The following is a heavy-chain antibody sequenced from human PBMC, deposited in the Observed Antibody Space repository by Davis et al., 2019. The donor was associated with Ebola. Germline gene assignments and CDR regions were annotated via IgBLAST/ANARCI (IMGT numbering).Heavy chain of an antibody. J-gene: IGHJ4*02. D-gene: IGHD2-21*01. V-gene: IGHV3-11*06. CDR3: ARGLLAYCGGDC. Sequence: PGGSLRLSCVVSGFTFSDHYISWIRQAPGKGLEWISYISGEGTFTAYADSVKGRFTISRDNSKNTLYLQMNSLRAEDTAVYYCARGLLAYCGGDCWGQGTLVTVSS. CDR1: GFTFSDHY. CDR2: ISGEGTFT.